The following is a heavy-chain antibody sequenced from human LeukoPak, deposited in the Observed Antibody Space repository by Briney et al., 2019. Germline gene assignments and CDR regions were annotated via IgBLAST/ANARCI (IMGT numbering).Heavy chain of an antibody. Sequence: GGSLRLFCVASGFTFSNNVMTWVRQVPGKGLEWVSYISANGDVTYYADSMKGRFTISRDNSNNTLYLQMNSLRAEDAAVYFCAKPPGLVGVGDYWGQGTLVTVSS. CDR1: GFTFSNNV. CDR2: ISANGDVT. J-gene: IGHJ4*02. CDR3: AKPPGLVGVGDY. V-gene: IGHV3-23*01. D-gene: IGHD1-26*01.